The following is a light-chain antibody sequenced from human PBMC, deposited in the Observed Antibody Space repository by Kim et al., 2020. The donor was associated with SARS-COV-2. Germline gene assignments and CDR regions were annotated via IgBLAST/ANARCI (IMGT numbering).Light chain of an antibody. V-gene: IGKV1-5*03. CDR1: QSINNL. CDR3: QQYESYPIT. CDR2: KAS. Sequence: DIQMTQSPSTLSASVGDRVTITCRASQSINNLLAWYQQKPGTAPKVLIYKASSLESGVPSRFSGSGSGTECTLTISSLQPDDFATYYCQQYESYPITFGQGTRLEIK. J-gene: IGKJ5*01.